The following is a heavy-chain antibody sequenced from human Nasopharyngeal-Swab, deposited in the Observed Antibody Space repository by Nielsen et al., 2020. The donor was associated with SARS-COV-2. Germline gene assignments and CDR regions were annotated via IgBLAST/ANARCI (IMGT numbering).Heavy chain of an antibody. CDR1: GFTFSGSA. J-gene: IGHJ4*02. V-gene: IGHV3-73*01. CDR2: IRSKANSYAT. CDR3: TGGVTMVRH. D-gene: IGHD3-10*01. Sequence: ASLELSWACCGFTFSGSAMHWVRQASGKGLEWVGRIRSKANSYATAYAASVKGRFTISRDDSKNTAYLQMNSLKTGDTAVYYCTGGVTMVRHWGQGTLVTVSS.